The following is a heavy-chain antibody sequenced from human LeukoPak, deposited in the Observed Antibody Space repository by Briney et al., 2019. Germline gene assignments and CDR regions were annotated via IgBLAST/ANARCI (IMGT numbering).Heavy chain of an antibody. CDR2: IYYSGST. CDR3: ARQTEYYDFWSGSHYYYMDV. D-gene: IGHD3-3*01. CDR1: GGSISTYY. V-gene: IGHV4-59*08. J-gene: IGHJ6*03. Sequence: SETLSLTCTVSGGSISTYYWSWIRQPPGKGLEWIGHIYYSGSTNYNPSLKSRVTISLDTSRNQFSLKLSSVTAADTAVYYCARQTEYYDFWSGSHYYYMDVWGKGTTVTVSS.